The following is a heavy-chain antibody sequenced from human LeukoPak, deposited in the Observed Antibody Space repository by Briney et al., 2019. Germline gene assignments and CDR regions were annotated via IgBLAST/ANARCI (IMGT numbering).Heavy chain of an antibody. CDR2: ISYSGNTI. CDR3: ARGVATITTYFDY. D-gene: IGHD5-24*01. CDR1: GFTISSNY. Sequence: GGSLRLSCAASGFTISSNYMSWVRQTPGKGLEWVSYISYSGNTIYYADSVKGRFTISRDNAKNSLYLQMNSLRAEDTAVYYCARGVATITTYFDYWGQGTLVTVSS. J-gene: IGHJ4*02. V-gene: IGHV3-11*04.